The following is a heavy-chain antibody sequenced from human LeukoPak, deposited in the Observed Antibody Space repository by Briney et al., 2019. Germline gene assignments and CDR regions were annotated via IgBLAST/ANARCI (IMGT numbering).Heavy chain of an antibody. D-gene: IGHD1-7*01. CDR3: AKGITGTIPPGDAFDI. CDR1: GFTFDDYA. CDR2: ISWNSGSI. Sequence: GRSLRLSCAASGFTFDDYAMHWVRQAPGKGLEWVSGISWNSGSIGYADSVKGRFTISRDNAKNSLYLQMNSLRAEDTALYYCAKGITGTIPPGDAFDIWGQGTMVTVSS. V-gene: IGHV3-9*01. J-gene: IGHJ3*02.